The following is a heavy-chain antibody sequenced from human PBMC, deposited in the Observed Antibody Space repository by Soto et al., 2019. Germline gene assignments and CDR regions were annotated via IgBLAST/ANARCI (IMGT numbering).Heavy chain of an antibody. J-gene: IGHJ4*02. Sequence: QLQLQESGPGLVKPSETLSLTCTVSGGSISSSSYYWGWIRQPPGKGLEWIGSIYYSGSTYYNPSLKSRVTIAVDTSKNQFSLKLSSVTAADTAVYYCARLLPGIAVAGDLGMGYWGQGTLVTVSS. V-gene: IGHV4-39*01. CDR1: GGSISSSSYY. D-gene: IGHD6-19*01. CDR3: ARLLPGIAVAGDLGMGY. CDR2: IYYSGST.